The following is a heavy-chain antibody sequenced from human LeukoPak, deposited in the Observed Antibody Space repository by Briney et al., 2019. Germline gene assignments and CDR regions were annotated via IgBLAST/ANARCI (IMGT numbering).Heavy chain of an antibody. CDR3: ARGLTFNPYYYGSGSYPAY. D-gene: IGHD3-10*01. J-gene: IGHJ4*02. CDR1: GGSISSYY. CDR2: INHSGST. Sequence: SETLSLTCTVSGGSISSYYWSWIRQPPGKGLEWIGEINHSGSTNYNPSLKSRVTISVDTSKNQFSLKLSSVTAADTAVYYCARGLTFNPYYYGSGSYPAYWGQGTLVTVSS. V-gene: IGHV4-34*01.